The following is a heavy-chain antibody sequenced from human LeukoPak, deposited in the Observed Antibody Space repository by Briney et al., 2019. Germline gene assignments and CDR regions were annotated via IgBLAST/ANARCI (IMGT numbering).Heavy chain of an antibody. CDR3: ARVVSGTWAFDY. D-gene: IGHD3-16*01. Sequence: SQTLSLTCTVSGGSISSGSYYWSWIRQPAGKGLEWIGRIYTSGSTNYTPSLKSRVTISVDTSKNQFSLKLSSVTAADTAVYYCARVVSGTWAFDYWGQGTLVTVSS. J-gene: IGHJ4*02. CDR2: IYTSGST. CDR1: GGSISSGSYY. V-gene: IGHV4-61*02.